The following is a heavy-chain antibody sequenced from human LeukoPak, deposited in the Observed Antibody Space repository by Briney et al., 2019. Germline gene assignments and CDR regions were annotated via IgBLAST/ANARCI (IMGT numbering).Heavy chain of an antibody. V-gene: IGHV3-74*01. CDR3: ARIVVPAAKVDAFDI. CDR1: GFTFSSYW. Sequence: GGSLRLSCAASGFTFSSYWMHWVRQAPGKGLVWVSRINTDGSSTSYADSVKGRFTISRDNAKNTLYLQMNSLRAEDTAVYYCARIVVPAAKVDAFDIWGQGTMVTVSS. CDR2: INTDGSST. J-gene: IGHJ3*02. D-gene: IGHD2-2*01.